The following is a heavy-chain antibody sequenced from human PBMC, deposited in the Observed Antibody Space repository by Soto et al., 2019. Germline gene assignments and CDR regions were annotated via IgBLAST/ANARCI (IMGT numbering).Heavy chain of an antibody. J-gene: IGHJ4*02. Sequence: GGSLRLSCAASGFTFSSSGMHCVRQAPGKGLEWLAIIWYDGSKKYYADSVKGRFTISRDNSKNTVYLQMNSLRAEDTAVYYCARAPFTIYDTSGYYDYWGQGTLVTVSS. D-gene: IGHD3-22*01. CDR1: GFTFSSSG. CDR2: IWYDGSKK. CDR3: ARAPFTIYDTSGYYDY. V-gene: IGHV3-33*01.